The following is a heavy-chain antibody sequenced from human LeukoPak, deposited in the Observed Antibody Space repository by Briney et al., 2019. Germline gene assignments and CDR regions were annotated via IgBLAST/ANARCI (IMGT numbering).Heavy chain of an antibody. D-gene: IGHD3-22*01. J-gene: IGHJ4*02. Sequence: GESLKISCKGSGYSFTSYWIGWVRQMPGKGLEWMGIIYPGDSDTRYSPSFQGQVTISADKSISTAYLQWSSLKASDTAMYYCARGKSGVYSPVYYFDYWARGPLVPVS. V-gene: IGHV5-51*01. CDR1: GYSFTSYW. CDR3: ARGKSGVYSPVYYFDY. CDR2: IYPGDSDT.